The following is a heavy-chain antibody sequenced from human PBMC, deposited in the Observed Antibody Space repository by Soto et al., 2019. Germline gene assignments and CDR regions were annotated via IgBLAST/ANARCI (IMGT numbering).Heavy chain of an antibody. J-gene: IGHJ6*02. D-gene: IGHD1-1*01. Sequence: QVQLQESGPGLVKPSQTLSLTCTVSGGSVSKDSYYWTWIRQHPGKGLEWLGYVYYSGSTYSNPSLKSRITISIDTSKNQFSLKLSSVTAADTAVYYCARELTCPPGIYGMDVWGQGTTVTVSS. CDR1: GGSVSKDSYY. CDR3: ARELTCPPGIYGMDV. CDR2: VYYSGST. V-gene: IGHV4-31*03.